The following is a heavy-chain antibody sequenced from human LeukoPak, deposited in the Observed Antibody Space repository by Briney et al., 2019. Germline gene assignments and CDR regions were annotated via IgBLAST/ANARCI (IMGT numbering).Heavy chain of an antibody. D-gene: IGHD2-2*03. CDR1: GFTFSSYT. CDR3: AKESGGAGHCRSTSCYLGA. Sequence: GGSLRLSCAASGFTFSSYTMNWVRQAPGKGLEWVSSISSSTSNIYYADSMKGRFTISRDNSKNTLYLQMDSLRAEDTAAYFCAKESGGAGHCRSTSCYLGAWGRGTMVGVSS. V-gene: IGHV3-21*04. J-gene: IGHJ5*02. CDR2: ISSSTSNI.